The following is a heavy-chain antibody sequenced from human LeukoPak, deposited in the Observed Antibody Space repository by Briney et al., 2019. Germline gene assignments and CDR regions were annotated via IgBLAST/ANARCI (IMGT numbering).Heavy chain of an antibody. CDR3: TKVPGLRFSDWLSGAFGI. CDR1: GFTFSSFG. Sequence: PGGSLRLSCAASGFTFSSFGMHWVRQPPGKGLECIASISYDESEKYYADSVKGRFTISRDYSKNTLYLQMNSLRPEDTAVYYCTKVPGLRFSDWLSGAFGIWGQGTMVTVSS. J-gene: IGHJ3*02. CDR2: ISYDESEK. V-gene: IGHV3-30*18. D-gene: IGHD3-9*01.